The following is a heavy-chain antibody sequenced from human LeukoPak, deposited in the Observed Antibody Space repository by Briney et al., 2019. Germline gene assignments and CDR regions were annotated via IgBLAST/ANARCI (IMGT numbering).Heavy chain of an antibody. J-gene: IGHJ4*02. CDR2: INPNTGGT. CDR1: GYTFTGYY. Sequence: ASVKVSCKASGYTFTGYYMHWVRQAPGQGLEWMGWINPNTGGTNYAQKFQDRVTMTRDTSISADYMELSRLRYDDTAVYYCARSPDILTGENFDYWGQGTLVTVSS. CDR3: ARSPDILTGENFDY. D-gene: IGHD3-9*01. V-gene: IGHV1-2*02.